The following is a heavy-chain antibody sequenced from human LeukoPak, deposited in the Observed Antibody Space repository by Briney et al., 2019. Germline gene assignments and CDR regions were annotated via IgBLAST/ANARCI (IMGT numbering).Heavy chain of an antibody. CDR2: INPANGNT. CDR1: GYPFRSYV. D-gene: IGHD6-6*01. Sequence: ASVKVSCKASGYPFRSYVIHWLRQAPGQNLEWIGWINPANGNTKYSRNFQGRVTITRDTSASVVYMELSSLTYEDTAVYFCARDREVAARPGGWFDPWGQGTQVTVSS. CDR3: ARDREVAARPGGWFDP. J-gene: IGHJ5*02. V-gene: IGHV1-3*01.